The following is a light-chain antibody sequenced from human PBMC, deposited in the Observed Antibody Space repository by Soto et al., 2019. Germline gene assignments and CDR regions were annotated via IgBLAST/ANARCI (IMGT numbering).Light chain of an antibody. J-gene: IGLJ1*01. CDR2: RNN. Sequence: QSVQTHPPSASGTPGQRVTISCSGSSSNIGSNYVYWYQQLPGTAPKLLIYRNNQRPSGVPDRFSGSKSGTSASLAISGLRSEDEADYYCAAWDDSLSGPSYVFGTGTKVTVL. V-gene: IGLV1-47*01. CDR3: AAWDDSLSGPSYV. CDR1: SSNIGSNY.